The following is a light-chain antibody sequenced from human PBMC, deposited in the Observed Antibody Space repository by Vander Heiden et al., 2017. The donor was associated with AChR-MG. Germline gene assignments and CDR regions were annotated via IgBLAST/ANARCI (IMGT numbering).Light chain of an antibody. CDR3: QQDNKWPLT. CDR1: QRIHID. V-gene: IGKV3-15*01. Sequence: EVVLTQSPATLSVSPRERATLSCRASQRIHIDLAWYRQTPGQSPKLLIFGASTRATDIPVRFSGSGSGTEFTLTISSLQSEDFAIYYCQQDNKWPLTFGGGTTVQIK. J-gene: IGKJ4*01. CDR2: GAS.